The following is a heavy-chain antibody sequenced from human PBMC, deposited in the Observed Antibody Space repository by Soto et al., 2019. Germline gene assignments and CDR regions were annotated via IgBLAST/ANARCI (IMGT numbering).Heavy chain of an antibody. V-gene: IGHV2-5*02. CDR1: GFSLTTTGVG. D-gene: IGHD6-6*01. Sequence: QITLKESGPTLVKPTQTLTLTCTFSGFSLTTTGVGVGWIRQPPGKALEWLGLLYWDGDKRYSSSLKSRLTITKDTSKNQVVLTMTNMDPVDTATYCCAHRSFSSGLDYWGQGTLVTVSS. J-gene: IGHJ4*02. CDR2: LYWDGDK. CDR3: AHRSFSSGLDY.